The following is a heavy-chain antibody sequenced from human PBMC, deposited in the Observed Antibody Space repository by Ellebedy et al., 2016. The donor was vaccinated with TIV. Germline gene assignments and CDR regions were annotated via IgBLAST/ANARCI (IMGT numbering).Heavy chain of an antibody. CDR1: GFTFSNYN. V-gene: IGHV3-74*01. CDR3: ARGGYDAFYLDY. J-gene: IGHJ4*02. D-gene: IGHD5-12*01. CDR2: IKRDGSSA. Sequence: PGGSLRLSCVASGFTFSNYNMNWVRQAPGKGLVWVSRIKRDGSSANYADSVKGRFTMSRDNAKNTVYLHMNSLRADDTAVYYCARGGYDAFYLDYWGQGILVTVSS.